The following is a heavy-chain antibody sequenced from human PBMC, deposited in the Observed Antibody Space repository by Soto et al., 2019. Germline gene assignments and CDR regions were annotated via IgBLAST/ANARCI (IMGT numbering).Heavy chain of an antibody. Sequence: EVQLEESGGGVVMPGGSLRLSCAASGFTFHNAWINWVRQPPGGGLEWVGRIRIQSDGGSGDYAAPVKGRFVVSRDASKNMVHLQMNSLKIEDTAVYYCTTDSRPTLPEVRFDFWGHGTLVTVSS. CDR3: TTDSRPTLPEVRFDF. CDR2: IRIQSDGGSG. J-gene: IGHJ4*01. CDR1: GFTFHNAW. D-gene: IGHD2-15*01. V-gene: IGHV3-15*07.